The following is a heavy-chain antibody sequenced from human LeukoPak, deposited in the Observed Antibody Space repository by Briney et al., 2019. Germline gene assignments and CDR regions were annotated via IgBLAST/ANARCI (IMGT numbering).Heavy chain of an antibody. J-gene: IGHJ5*02. CDR3: ARLHSSRAEEFDP. Sequence: SETLSLTCTVSGGSISGYYWSWIRQSPGKGLEWIGYIYYTGITAYNPSLGSRVAISVDRSNNQFSLRLTSVTAADTAVYYCARLHSSRAEEFDPWGQGTLVTVSS. CDR1: GGSISGYY. V-gene: IGHV4-59*01. CDR2: IYYTGIT.